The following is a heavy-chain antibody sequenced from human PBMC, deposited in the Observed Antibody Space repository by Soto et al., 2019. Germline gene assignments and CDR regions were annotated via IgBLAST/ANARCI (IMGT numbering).Heavy chain of an antibody. Sequence: ASVKVSCKASGYTFTSYYMHWVRQAPGQGLEWMGIINPSGGSTRYAQKFQGRVTMTRDTSTSTVYMDLSSLRSEDTAVYYCARGTRITMIVVADKYYFDYWGQGTLVTVSS. CDR3: ARGTRITMIVVADKYYFDY. J-gene: IGHJ4*02. CDR1: GYTFTSYY. V-gene: IGHV1-46*01. CDR2: INPSGGST. D-gene: IGHD3-22*01.